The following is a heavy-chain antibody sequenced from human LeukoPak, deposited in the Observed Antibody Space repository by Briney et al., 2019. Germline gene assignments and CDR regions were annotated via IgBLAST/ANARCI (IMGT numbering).Heavy chain of an antibody. Sequence: GGSLRLSCAASGFTFSSYEMNWVRQAPGKGLEWVSYISNSGGTIYYADSVKGRFTISRDSAKNSLYLQMNCLRAEDTAVYYCVRPNGPTSFDYWGQGTLVTVSS. J-gene: IGHJ4*02. CDR2: ISNSGGTI. CDR1: GFTFSSYE. V-gene: IGHV3-48*03. CDR3: VRPNGPTSFDY.